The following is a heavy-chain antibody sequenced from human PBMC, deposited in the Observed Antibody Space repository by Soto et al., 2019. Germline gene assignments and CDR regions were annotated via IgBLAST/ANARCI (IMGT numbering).Heavy chain of an antibody. CDR2: IYYTGTT. CDR3: ARLGGYYQAFDQ. CDR1: GSPIXSYY. J-gene: IGHJ4*01. V-gene: IGHV4-59*08. Sequence: SETLSLTCSVSGSPIXSYYWGWFRLPPGQGLQWVGYIYYTGTTSYNPSLKGRVTVSLDTSKKQFSLKLRSVTAADTAVYFCARLGGYYQAFDQWGQGALVTVSS. D-gene: IGHD3-22*01.